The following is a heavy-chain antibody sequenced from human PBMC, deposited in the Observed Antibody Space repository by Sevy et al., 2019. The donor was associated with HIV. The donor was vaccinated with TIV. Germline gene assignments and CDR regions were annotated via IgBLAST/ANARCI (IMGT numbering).Heavy chain of an antibody. CDR2: ISHDGKNE. Sequence: GGSLRLSCTGSGFSFSYYGIHWVRQAPGKGLDWVALISHDGKNEYYADSVKGRFTISRDNSKNTVYLEMNRLRNEDTAMYFCANAYSGSYSHSYLYALDVWGQGTTVTVSS. CDR3: ANAYSGSYSHSYLYALDV. J-gene: IGHJ6*02. V-gene: IGHV3-30*18. CDR1: GFSFSYYG. D-gene: IGHD1-26*01.